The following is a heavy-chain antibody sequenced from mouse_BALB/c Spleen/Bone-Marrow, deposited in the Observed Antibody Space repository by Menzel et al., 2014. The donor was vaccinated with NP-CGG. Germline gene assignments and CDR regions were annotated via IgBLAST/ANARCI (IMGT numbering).Heavy chain of an antibody. CDR1: GFNIXDTY. CDR2: IDPANGNT. J-gene: IGHJ4*01. V-gene: IGHV14-3*02. CDR3: ARYRYYGSSYAMDY. Sequence: EVKLQESGAELVKPGASVKLSCTASGFNIXDTYMHWVKQRPEQGLEWIGRIDPANGNTKYDPKFQGKATITADTSSNTAYLHLSSLTSEDTAVYYCARYRYYGSSYAMDYWGQGTSVTVSS. D-gene: IGHD1-1*01.